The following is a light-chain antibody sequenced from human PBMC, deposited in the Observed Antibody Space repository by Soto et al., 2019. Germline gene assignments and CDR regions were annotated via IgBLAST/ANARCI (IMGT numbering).Light chain of an antibody. V-gene: IGKV1-5*03. CDR2: KAS. CDR3: QQYNDNWT. J-gene: IGKJ1*01. Sequence: DIQMTQSPSTLSASVGGRVTITCRASQSISSWLAWYQQKPGTAPNLLIYKASTLQSGVPSRFSGSGSGTEFTLTISSLQPDDSATYYCQQYNDNWTFGQGTKV. CDR1: QSISSW.